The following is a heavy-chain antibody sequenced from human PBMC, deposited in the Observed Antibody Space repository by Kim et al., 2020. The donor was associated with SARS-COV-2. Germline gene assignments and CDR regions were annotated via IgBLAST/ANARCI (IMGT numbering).Heavy chain of an antibody. CDR1: GGSISSYY. CDR3: ARVAQQLVGGNWFDP. V-gene: IGHV4-4*07. J-gene: IGHJ5*02. D-gene: IGHD6-6*01. CDR2: IYTSGST. Sequence: SETLSLTCTVSGGSISSYYWSWIRQPAGKGLEWIGRIYTSGSTNYNPSLKSRVTMSVDTSKNQFSLKLSSVTAADTAVYYCARVAQQLVGGNWFDPWGQGTLVTVSS.